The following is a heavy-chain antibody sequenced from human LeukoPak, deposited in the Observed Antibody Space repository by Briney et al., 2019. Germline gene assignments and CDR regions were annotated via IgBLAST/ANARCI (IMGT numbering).Heavy chain of an antibody. CDR3: ARGRGSCSSTGCYIWFDP. D-gene: IGHD2-2*02. CDR1: GGSISSGSYY. J-gene: IGHJ5*02. V-gene: IGHV4-61*02. Sequence: SQTLSLTCTVSGGSISSGSYYWSWIRQPAGTGLEWIGRIYTSGSTNYNPSLKSRVTISVDTSKNQFSLKLSSVTAADTAVYYCARGRGSCSSTGCYIWFDPWGQGTLVTVSS. CDR2: IYTSGST.